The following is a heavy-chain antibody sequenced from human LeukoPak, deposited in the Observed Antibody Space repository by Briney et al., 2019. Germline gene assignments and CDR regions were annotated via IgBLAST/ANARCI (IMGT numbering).Heavy chain of an antibody. D-gene: IGHD3-3*01. CDR2: IFYSGST. CDR1: GGSISGFY. CDR3: ARQRFLEWYFDY. J-gene: IGHJ4*02. Sequence: PSETLSLTCTVSGGSISGFYWSWIRQPTGKELQWIGSIFYSGSTNYNPSLKSRVTISVDTSKNQFSLKLSSVTAADTAVYYCARQRFLEWYFDYWGQGTLVTVSS. V-gene: IGHV4-59*08.